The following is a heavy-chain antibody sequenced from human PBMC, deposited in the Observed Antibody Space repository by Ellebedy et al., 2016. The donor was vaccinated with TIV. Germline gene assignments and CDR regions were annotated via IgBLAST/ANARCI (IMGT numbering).Heavy chain of an antibody. V-gene: IGHV7-4-1*02. D-gene: IGHD2-15*01. CDR3: ARPGGYCDDGSCHTRRFDY. CDR2: INTNTGNP. CDR1: GYTFTNYA. Sequence: ASVKVSCKASGYTFTNYAMNWVRQAPGQGLEWMGWINTNTGNPTYAQGFTGRFVFSLDTSVNTAYLQISSLKAEDTAVYYCARPGGYCDDGSCHTRRFDYWGQGTLVTVSS. J-gene: IGHJ4*02.